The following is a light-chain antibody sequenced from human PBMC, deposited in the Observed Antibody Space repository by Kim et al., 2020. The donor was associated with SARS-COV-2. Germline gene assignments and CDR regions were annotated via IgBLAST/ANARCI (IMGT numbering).Light chain of an antibody. CDR2: CAS. CDR3: QQYGSSPPVT. Sequence: PGERATLSCRASQSVSSSYFAWYQQTPGQAPRLLIYCASSRATGIPDRFSGSGSGTDFTLTISRLEPEDFAVYYCQQYGSSPPVTFGGGTKVDIK. V-gene: IGKV3-20*01. CDR1: QSVSSSY. J-gene: IGKJ4*01.